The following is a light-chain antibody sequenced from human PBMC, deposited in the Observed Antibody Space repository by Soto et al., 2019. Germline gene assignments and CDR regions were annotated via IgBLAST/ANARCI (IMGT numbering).Light chain of an antibody. J-gene: IGKJ4*01. Sequence: ENVMTQSPLSLPVTPGEPASISCRSSQSLLHSDGNNYMGWYLQKPGHSPQLLIYLGSNRASGVPDRFSGSGSGTDFTLKISRVEAEDVGVYYCMQALQTPTFGGGTKVEIK. CDR2: LGS. CDR3: MQALQTPT. V-gene: IGKV2-28*01. CDR1: QSLLHSDGNNY.